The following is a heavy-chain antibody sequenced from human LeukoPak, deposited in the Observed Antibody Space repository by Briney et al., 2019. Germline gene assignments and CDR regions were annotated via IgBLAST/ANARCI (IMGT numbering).Heavy chain of an antibody. CDR1: GYTFIGYY. CDR2: INGNSGGT. V-gene: IGHV1-2*06. Sequence: ASVKVSCKASGYTFIGYYMHWVRQAPGQRLEWMGRINGNSGGTNYAQRFQGRVTMTRDTSISTAYMELSRLRSDDTAVYYCARTSFGDYAYDYWGPGTLVTVSS. J-gene: IGHJ4*02. CDR3: ARTSFGDYAYDY. D-gene: IGHD4-17*01.